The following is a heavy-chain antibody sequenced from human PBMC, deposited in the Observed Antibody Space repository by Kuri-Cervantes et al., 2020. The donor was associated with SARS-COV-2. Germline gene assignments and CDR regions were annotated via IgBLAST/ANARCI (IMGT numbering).Heavy chain of an antibody. Sequence: SQTLSLTCAVSGYSISSGYYWGWIRQPPGKGLEWIGSIYHSGSTYYNPSLKSRVTISVDRSKNQFSLKLSSVTAADTAVYYCARGRTSGYYYYFDYWGQGTLVTVSS. CDR2: IYHSGST. V-gene: IGHV4-38-2*01. CDR3: ARGRTSGYYYYFDY. CDR1: GYSISSGYY. J-gene: IGHJ4*02. D-gene: IGHD3-22*01.